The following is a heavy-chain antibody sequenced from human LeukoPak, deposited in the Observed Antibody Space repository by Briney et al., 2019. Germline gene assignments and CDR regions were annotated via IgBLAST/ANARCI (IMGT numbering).Heavy chain of an antibody. J-gene: IGHJ6*03. Sequence: SETLSLTCTVSGGSISSGSYYWSWLRQPAGKGVGRVGRIYTSGSTNYNPSLKSRVTISVDTSKNQFSLKLSSVTAADPAVYYCARVDYRNLSYYMDLWGKGTTLTVSS. CDR1: GGSISSGSYY. CDR2: IYTSGST. D-gene: IGHD3-16*01. CDR3: ARVDYRNLSYYMDL. V-gene: IGHV4-61*02.